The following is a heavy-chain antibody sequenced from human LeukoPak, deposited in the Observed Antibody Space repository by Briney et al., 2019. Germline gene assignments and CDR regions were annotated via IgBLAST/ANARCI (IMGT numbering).Heavy chain of an antibody. J-gene: IGHJ4*02. CDR1: GFTFGSCW. CDR2: INQDGSQK. V-gene: IGHV3-7*01. D-gene: IGHD3-3*01. Sequence: GGSLRLSCAASGFTFGSCWINWVRQTPGKGLEWVANINQDGSQKFYVDSVKGRFTISRDNAKNSLYLQMNSLRAEDTAVYYCARDQYDTWSRRGNFDSWGQGTLVIVSS. CDR3: ARDQYDTWSRRGNFDS.